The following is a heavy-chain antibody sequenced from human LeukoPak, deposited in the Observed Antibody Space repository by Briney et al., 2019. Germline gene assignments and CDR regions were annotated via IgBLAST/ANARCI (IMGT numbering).Heavy chain of an antibody. Sequence: ETLSLTCTVSGGSISSGSYYWSWVRQAPGKGLEWVSAISGSGGSTYYADSVKGRFTISRDNSKNTLYLQMNSLRADDTAVYYCAKEWGVDYGLRYWGQGTLVTVSS. CDR1: GGSISSGSYY. V-gene: IGHV3-23*01. CDR2: ISGSGGST. D-gene: IGHD4-17*01. CDR3: AKEWGVDYGLRY. J-gene: IGHJ4*02.